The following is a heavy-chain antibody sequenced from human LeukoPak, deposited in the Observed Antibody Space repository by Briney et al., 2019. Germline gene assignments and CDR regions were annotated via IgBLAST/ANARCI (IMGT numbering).Heavy chain of an antibody. CDR3: ARMHASGRYDDY. V-gene: IGHV4-30-4*01. D-gene: IGHD6-19*01. CDR1: GGSISSGDYY. Sequence: PSETLSLTCTVSGGSISSGDYYWSWIRQPPGKGLEWIGYIYYSGSTYYNPSLKSRITISVDTSKNQFSLKLSSVTAAGTAVYYCARMHASGRYDDYWGQGTLVTVSS. CDR2: IYYSGST. J-gene: IGHJ4*02.